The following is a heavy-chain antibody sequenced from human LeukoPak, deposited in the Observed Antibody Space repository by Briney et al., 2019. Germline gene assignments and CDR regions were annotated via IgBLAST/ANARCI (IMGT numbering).Heavy chain of an antibody. Sequence: PGGSLRLSCAASGFTFSSYSMNWVCQAPGKGLEWVSSISSSSSYIYYADSVKGRFTISRDNAKNSLYLQMNSLRAEDTAVYYCARVNYGDIYYYYYYMDVWGKGTTVTVSS. J-gene: IGHJ6*03. CDR3: ARVNYGDIYYYYYYMDV. D-gene: IGHD4-17*01. CDR2: ISSSSSYI. CDR1: GFTFSSYS. V-gene: IGHV3-21*01.